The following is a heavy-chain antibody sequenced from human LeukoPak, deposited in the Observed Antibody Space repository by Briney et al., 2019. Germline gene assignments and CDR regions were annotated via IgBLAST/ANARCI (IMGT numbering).Heavy chain of an antibody. CDR2: IYYSGST. V-gene: IGHV4-31*03. D-gene: IGHD6-19*01. CDR1: GGSISSGGYY. Sequence: SETLSLTCTVSGGSISSGGYYWSWIRQHPGKGLEWIGYIYYSGSTYYNPSLKSRVTISVDTSKNQFSLKLSSVTAADTAVYYCASIAVAGRRDPYYYYGMDVWGQGTTVTVSS. J-gene: IGHJ6*02. CDR3: ASIAVAGRRDPYYYYGMDV.